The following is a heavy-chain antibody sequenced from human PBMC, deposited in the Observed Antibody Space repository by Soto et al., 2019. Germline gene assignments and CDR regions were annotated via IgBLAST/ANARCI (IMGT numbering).Heavy chain of an antibody. D-gene: IGHD3-22*01. CDR1: GGSSSSGCYY. CDR3: ARDYYDSSGSPQGFDY. V-gene: IGHV4-31*03. CDR2: IYYSGST. J-gene: IGHJ4*02. Sequence: SETLSLTCTVSGGSSSSGCYYWSWIRQHPGKGLEWIGYIYYSGSTYYNPSLKSRVTISVDASKNQFCLKLSSVTAADTAVYYCARDYYDSSGSPQGFDYWGQGTLVTVSS.